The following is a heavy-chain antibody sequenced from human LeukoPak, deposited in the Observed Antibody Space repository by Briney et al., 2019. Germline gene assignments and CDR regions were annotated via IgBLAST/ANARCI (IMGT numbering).Heavy chain of an antibody. D-gene: IGHD3-22*01. CDR3: ARGILRDYYDSSGFSHRGGVGY. V-gene: IGHV4-61*09. J-gene: IGHJ4*02. CDR1: GGSFSTGSYY. Sequence: PSETLSLTCTVSGGSFSTGSYYWSWLRQPAGRGLEWLGHIHTSGTMNYNASLKSRVRISVETYKNQFSLRLSSVTAAGAAGYFCARGILRDYYDSSGFSHRGGVGYWGQGTLVTVSS. CDR2: IHTSGTM.